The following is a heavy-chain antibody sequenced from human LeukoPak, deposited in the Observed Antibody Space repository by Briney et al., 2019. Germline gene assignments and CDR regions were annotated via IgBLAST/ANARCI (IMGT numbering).Heavy chain of an antibody. Sequence: ASVKVSCKASGYTFSDYGVSWVRQAPGQGLEWMGRISAYNGNTNYPQKFQGRVTMTTDTSTATAYMELRSLRPSDTAVYFCARGPRYSYDSSIPLFDYWGQGTLVTVSS. CDR3: ARGPRYSYDSSIPLFDY. CDR1: GYTFSDYG. V-gene: IGHV1-18*01. D-gene: IGHD3-22*01. J-gene: IGHJ4*02. CDR2: ISAYNGNT.